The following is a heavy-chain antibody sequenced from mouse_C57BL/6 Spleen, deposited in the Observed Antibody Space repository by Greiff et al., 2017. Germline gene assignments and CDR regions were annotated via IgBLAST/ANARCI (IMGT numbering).Heavy chain of an antibody. J-gene: IGHJ3*01. D-gene: IGHD2-4*01. V-gene: IGHV1-64*01. CDR2: IHPNSGST. Sequence: QVQLQQPGAELVKPGASVKLSCKASGYTFTSYWMHWVKQRPGQGLEWIGMIHPNSGSTNYNEKFKSKATLTVDKSSSTAYMQLSSLTSGDSAVYYCARMGDYDVGFAYWGQGTLVTVSA. CDR3: ARMGDYDVGFAY. CDR1: GYTFTSYW.